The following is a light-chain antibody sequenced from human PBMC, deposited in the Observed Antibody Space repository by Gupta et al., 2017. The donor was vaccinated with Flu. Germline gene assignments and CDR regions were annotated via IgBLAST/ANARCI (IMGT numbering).Light chain of an antibody. CDR2: GSA. Sequence: EIVLTQSPDTLSLSPGERAIISCMASQTVSRSYICRYQQKRGQAPRLLIRGSASRADGSLDRFKDSGYGTGFTLTSDRREPEDFAVYSWQEDCTCRTFSQGTKVEIK. V-gene: IGKV3-20*01. CDR1: QTVSRSY. CDR3: QEDCTCRT. J-gene: IGKJ1*01.